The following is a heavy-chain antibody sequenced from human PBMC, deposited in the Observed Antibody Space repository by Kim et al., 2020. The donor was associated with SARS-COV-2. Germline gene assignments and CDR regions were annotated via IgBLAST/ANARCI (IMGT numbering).Heavy chain of an antibody. CDR1: GYSFTSYW. D-gene: IGHD6-19*01. CDR3: ARQTSRGRYSSGWFVSWKKSTYYYYGMDV. Sequence: GESLKISCKGSGYSFTSYWIGWVRQMPGKGLEWMGIIYPGDSDTRYSPSFQGQVTISADKSISTAYLQWSSLKASDTAMYYCARQTSRGRYSSGWFVSWKKSTYYYYGMDVWGQGTTVTVSS. J-gene: IGHJ6*02. CDR2: IYPGDSDT. V-gene: IGHV5-51*01.